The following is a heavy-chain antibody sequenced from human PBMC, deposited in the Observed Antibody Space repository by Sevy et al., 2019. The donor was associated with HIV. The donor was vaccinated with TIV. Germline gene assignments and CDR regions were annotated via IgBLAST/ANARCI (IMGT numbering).Heavy chain of an antibody. CDR3: ARDRRTVWEVLGGDAFDI. J-gene: IGHJ3*02. CDR2: ISHTGGSI. D-gene: IGHD1-26*01. CDR1: GFVFSDHY. V-gene: IGHV3-11*04. Sequence: GGPLRLSCAASGFVFSDHYMSWIRQAPGKGLEWVSYISHTGGSIYYADSVKGRFTISRDNAKNSLYLQMNSLRDEDTAIYYCARDRRTVWEVLGGDAFDIWGQGTVVTVSS.